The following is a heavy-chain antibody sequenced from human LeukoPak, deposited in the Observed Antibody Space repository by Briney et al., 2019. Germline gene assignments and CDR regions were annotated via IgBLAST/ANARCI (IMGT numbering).Heavy chain of an antibody. D-gene: IGHD6-6*01. CDR3: ARDEYSSSSLPDY. J-gene: IGHJ4*02. CDR2: ISYDGSNK. V-gene: IGHV3-30*01. Sequence: GGSLRLSCAASRFTFSSYAMHWVRQAPGKGLEWVAVISYDGSNKYYADSVKGRFTISRDNSKNTLYLQMDSLRAEDTAVYYCARDEYSSSSLPDYWGQGTLVTVPS. CDR1: RFTFSSYA.